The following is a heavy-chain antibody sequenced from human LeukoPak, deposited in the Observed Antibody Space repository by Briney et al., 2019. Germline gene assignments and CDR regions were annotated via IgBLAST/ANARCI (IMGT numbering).Heavy chain of an antibody. V-gene: IGHV1-2*04. CDR3: ARGPNYYDSSGYYYHLDY. Sequence: GASVKVSCKASGYTFTGYYMHWVRQAPGQGLEWMGWINPNSGGTNYAQKFQGWVTMTRDTSISTAYMELSRLRSDDTAVYYCARGPNYYDSSGYYYHLDYWGQGTLVTVSS. CDR2: INPNSGGT. J-gene: IGHJ4*02. D-gene: IGHD3-22*01. CDR1: GYTFTGYY.